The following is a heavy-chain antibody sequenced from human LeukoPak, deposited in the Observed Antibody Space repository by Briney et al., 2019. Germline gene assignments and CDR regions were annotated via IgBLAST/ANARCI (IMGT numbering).Heavy chain of an antibody. CDR3: TRQQLDAFDI. Sequence: GGSLRLSCAASGFTFDDYAMHWVRQAPGTGLVWVSRINSDGSSTTYAYSVKGRFTISRDNATNTLSLQMNGLRAEDTAVYYCTRQQLDAFDIWGPGTMVTVSS. D-gene: IGHD6-13*01. V-gene: IGHV3-74*01. CDR2: INSDGSST. J-gene: IGHJ3*02. CDR1: GFTFDDYA.